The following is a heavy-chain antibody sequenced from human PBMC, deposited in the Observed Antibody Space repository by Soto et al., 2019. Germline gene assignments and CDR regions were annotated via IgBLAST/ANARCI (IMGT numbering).Heavy chain of an antibody. J-gene: IGHJ5*01. CDR2: SYYNGDT. D-gene: IGHD3-3*01. CDR3: AREGGVLRLSNWLDS. Sequence: SETLSLTCTVSGDSVTSTSYYWSWVRQSPGRGLEWLGYSYYNGDTNYNPSLKSRVTISVDTSKNQFSLKLTSLTAADTGVYYCAREGGVLRLSNWLDSWGRGIQVTVSS. V-gene: IGHV4-61*01. CDR1: GDSVTSTSYY.